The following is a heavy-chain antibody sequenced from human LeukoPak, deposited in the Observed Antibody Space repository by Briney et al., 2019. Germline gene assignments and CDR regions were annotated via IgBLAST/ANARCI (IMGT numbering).Heavy chain of an antibody. J-gene: IGHJ4*02. CDR1: GYSFTSYW. V-gene: IGHV5-51*01. Sequence: GESLKISCKGSGYSFTSYWIGWVRQMPGKALEWMGIIYPGDSDTRYSPSFQGQVTISADKSISTAYLQWSSLKASDTAMYYCARHRPGQWLSYYFDYWGQGTLVTVSS. CDR3: ARHRPGQWLSYYFDY. D-gene: IGHD6-19*01. CDR2: IYPGDSDT.